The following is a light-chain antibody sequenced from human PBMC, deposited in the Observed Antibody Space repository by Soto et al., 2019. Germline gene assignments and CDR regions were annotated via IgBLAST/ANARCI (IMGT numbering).Light chain of an antibody. Sequence: EIVLTQSPATLSVFPGERATLSCRASQSVSTNLTWYQQKPGQAPRLLMYGASTRATGVPARFSGSGSGTEFTLTISRLEPEDFAVYYCQQYGSSPETFGQGTKV. CDR1: QSVSTN. CDR3: QQYGSSPET. CDR2: GAS. V-gene: IGKV3-20*01. J-gene: IGKJ1*01.